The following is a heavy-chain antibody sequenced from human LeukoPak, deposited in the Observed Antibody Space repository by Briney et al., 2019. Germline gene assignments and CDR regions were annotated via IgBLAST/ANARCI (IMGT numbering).Heavy chain of an antibody. V-gene: IGHV3-7*01. CDR3: ARAYSSGYRLYAFDI. CDR1: GFTFSSYG. D-gene: IGHD3-22*01. J-gene: IGHJ3*02. CDR2: IKQDGSEK. Sequence: GGSLRLSCAASGFTFSSYGMHWVRQAPGKGLEWVANIKQDGSEKYYVDSVEGRFTISRDNAKNSLYLQMNSLRAEDTAVYYCARAYSSGYRLYAFDIWGQGTMVTVSS.